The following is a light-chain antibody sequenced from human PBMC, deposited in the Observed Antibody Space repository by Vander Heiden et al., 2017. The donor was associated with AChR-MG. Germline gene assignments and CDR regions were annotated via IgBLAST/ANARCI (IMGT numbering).Light chain of an antibody. V-gene: IGKV3-20*01. CDR1: QSVSSSY. CDR2: GAS. J-gene: IGKJ2*01. CDR3: QQYGSFYT. Sequence: EIVLTHSPGTLSLSPGDRATLSCRASQSVSSSYLAWYQQKPGQAPRLLIYGASSRATGIPDRFSGSGSGTDFTLTISRLEPEDFAVYYCQQYGSFYTFGQGTKLEIK.